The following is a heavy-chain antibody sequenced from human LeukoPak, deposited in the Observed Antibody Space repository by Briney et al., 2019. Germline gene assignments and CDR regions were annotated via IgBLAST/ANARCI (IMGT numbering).Heavy chain of an antibody. J-gene: IGHJ4*02. Sequence: SETLSLTCTVSGGSISSYYWSWIRQPPGKGLEWIGYIYYSGSTNYNPSLKSRVTISVDTSKNQFSLKLSSVTAADTAVYYCASWSYYDSSGYHDYWGQGTLVTVSS. D-gene: IGHD3-22*01. CDR3: ASWSYYDSSGYHDY. CDR2: IYYSGST. CDR1: GGSISSYY. V-gene: IGHV4-59*08.